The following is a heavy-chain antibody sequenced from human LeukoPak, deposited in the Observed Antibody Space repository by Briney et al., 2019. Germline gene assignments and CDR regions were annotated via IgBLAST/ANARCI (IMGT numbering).Heavy chain of an antibody. J-gene: IGHJ4*02. CDR2: TSYDGGNT. CDR3: ASGDDFWSGSPTLGY. V-gene: IGHV3-30*03. D-gene: IGHD3-3*01. Sequence: PGGSLRLSCAASGFMFSAYGMHWVRQAPGKGLEWLAVTSYDGGNTYYAASVKGRFTISRDNSNNTLDLQMNSLRAEDTAVYYCASGDDFWSGSPTLGYWGQGTLVTVSS. CDR1: GFMFSAYG.